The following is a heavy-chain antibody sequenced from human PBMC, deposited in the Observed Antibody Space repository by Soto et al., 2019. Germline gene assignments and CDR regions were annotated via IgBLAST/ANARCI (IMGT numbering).Heavy chain of an antibody. CDR3: ARDGIGVPAAIGPYYFDY. D-gene: IGHD2-2*01. CDR2: ISSSSSYI. V-gene: IGHV3-21*01. CDR1: GFTFSSYS. Sequence: EVQLVESGGGLVKPGGSLRLSCAASGFTFSSYSMNWVRQAPGKGLEWVSSISSSSSYIYYADSVKGRFTISRDNAKNSLYLQMNSLRAEDTAVYYCARDGIGVPAAIGPYYFDYWGQGTLVTVSS. J-gene: IGHJ4*02.